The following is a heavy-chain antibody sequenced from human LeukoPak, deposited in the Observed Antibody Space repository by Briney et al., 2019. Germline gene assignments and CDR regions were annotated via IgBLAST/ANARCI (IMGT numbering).Heavy chain of an antibody. V-gene: IGHV1-2*04. Sequence: ASVKVSCKASGYTFTGHYISWVRQAPGQGLEWMGWINPNSGGTNYAQKFQGWVTMTRDTSISTAYMELSRLRSDDTAVYYCARSRALWFGDPRGADAFDIWGQGTMVTVSS. CDR1: GYTFTGHY. D-gene: IGHD3-10*01. J-gene: IGHJ3*02. CDR2: INPNSGGT. CDR3: ARSRALWFGDPRGADAFDI.